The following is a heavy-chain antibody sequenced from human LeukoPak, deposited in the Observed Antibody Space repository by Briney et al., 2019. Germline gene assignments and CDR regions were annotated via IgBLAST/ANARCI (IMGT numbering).Heavy chain of an antibody. CDR2: IWYDGSNK. J-gene: IGHJ4*02. V-gene: IGHV3-33*07. CDR1: GFTFSEYY. Sequence: GGSLRLSCAASGFTFSEYYMTWIRQAPGKGLEWVAVIWYDGSNKYYVDSVKGRFTISRDNSKNTLDLQMNSLRAEDTAFYYCVRDLWIREELSYFDYWGQGTLVTVSS. CDR3: VRDLWIREELSYFDY. D-gene: IGHD1-7*01.